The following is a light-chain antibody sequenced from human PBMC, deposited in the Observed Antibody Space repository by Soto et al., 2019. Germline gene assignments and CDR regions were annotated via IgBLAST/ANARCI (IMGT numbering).Light chain of an antibody. V-gene: IGKV1-5*03. CDR1: QSIRDC. Sequence: DIRITQSPSTLAGFLGDRVTITCGANQSIRDCMAWYQQRPGKAAKLLIYRASSLESGVPSRFSGSGSGTEFILTISSMQPDDFATYYCQQYHSWTFGHGTKVDIK. CDR2: RAS. J-gene: IGKJ1*01. CDR3: QQYHSWT.